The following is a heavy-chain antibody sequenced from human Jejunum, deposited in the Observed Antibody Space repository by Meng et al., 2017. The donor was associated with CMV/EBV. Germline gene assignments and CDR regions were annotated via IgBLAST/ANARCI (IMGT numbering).Heavy chain of an antibody. CDR1: GYILNNYW. J-gene: IGHJ4*02. CDR3: AREMIRGVVDS. CDR2: IFPGDSDT. Sequence: KTSGYILNNYWIGWVRQMPGKGLEWMGIIFPGDSDTRYSPSFKGQVTLSVDKSISTAYLQWSSLQASDTAIYYCAREMIRGVVDSWGQGTLVTVSS. V-gene: IGHV5-51*01. D-gene: IGHD3-10*01.